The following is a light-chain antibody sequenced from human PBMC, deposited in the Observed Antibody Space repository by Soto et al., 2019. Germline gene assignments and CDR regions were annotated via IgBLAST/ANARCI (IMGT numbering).Light chain of an antibody. CDR2: GAS. CDR3: QQYGSSPRT. V-gene: IGKV3-20*01. J-gene: IGKJ1*01. CDR1: QSVSSSY. Sequence: EIVLTQSPGTLSLSQGERATLSCRASQSVSSSYLAWYQQKPGQAPRLLIYGASSRATGIPDRFSGSGSGTDFTLIIIRLEPEDFAVYYCQQYGSSPRTFGQGTKVDIK.